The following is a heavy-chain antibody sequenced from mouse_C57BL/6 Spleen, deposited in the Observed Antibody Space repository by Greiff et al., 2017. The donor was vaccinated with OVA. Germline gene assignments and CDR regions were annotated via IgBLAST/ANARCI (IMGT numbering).Heavy chain of an antibody. D-gene: IGHD2-4*01. Sequence: QVQLQQPGAELVKPGASVKLSCKASGYTFTSYWMHWVKQRPGQGLEWIGMIHPNSGSTNYNEKFTSKATLTVDKSSSQAYMQLSSLTSEDSAVYYCARCYDSSWFAYWGQGTLVTVSA. CDR1: GYTFTSYW. V-gene: IGHV1-64*01. CDR2: IHPNSGST. J-gene: IGHJ3*01. CDR3: ARCYDSSWFAY.